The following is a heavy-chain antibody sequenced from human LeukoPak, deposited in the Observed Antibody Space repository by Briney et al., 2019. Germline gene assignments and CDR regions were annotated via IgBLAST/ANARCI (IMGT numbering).Heavy chain of an antibody. J-gene: IGHJ4*02. V-gene: IGHV4-4*07. CDR1: GDSISSYY. D-gene: IGHD1-26*01. CDR2: IFTSGST. CDR3: ARDRDSGSSSNRFFFDY. Sequence: PSETLSLTCTVSGDSISSYYWSWVRQPAGMGLEWIGRIFTSGSTNYNPSLKSRVSMPVDTSKNQFSLKLSSVTAADTAVYYCARDRDSGSSSNRFFFDYWGQGTLVTVSS.